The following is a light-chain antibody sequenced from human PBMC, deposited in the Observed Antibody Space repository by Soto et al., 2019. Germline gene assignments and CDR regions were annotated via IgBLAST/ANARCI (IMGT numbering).Light chain of an antibody. CDR2: GAS. CDR3: QQYFNWPPLT. CDR1: QSVSSY. V-gene: IGKV3-15*01. J-gene: IGKJ4*01. Sequence: EIVLTQSPATLSLSPGERATLSCRASQSVSSYLAWYQQKPGQAPRLLMFGASTRATNIPARFSGSGSGTEFTLTISSLQSEDFAVYYCQQYFNWPPLTFGGGTKVDI.